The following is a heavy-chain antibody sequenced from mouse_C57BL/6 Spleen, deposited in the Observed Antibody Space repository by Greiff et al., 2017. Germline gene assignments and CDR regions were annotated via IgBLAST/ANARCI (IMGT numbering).Heavy chain of an antibody. D-gene: IGHD4-1*01. Sequence: EVKLMESGAELVKPGASVKLSCTASGFNIKDYYMHWVKQRTEQGLEWIGRIDPEDGETKYAPKFQGKATITADTSSNTAYLQLSSLTSEDTAVYYCARSTGTPHYAMDYWGQGTSVTVSS. CDR1: GFNIKDYY. V-gene: IGHV14-2*01. CDR2: IDPEDGET. J-gene: IGHJ4*01. CDR3: ARSTGTPHYAMDY.